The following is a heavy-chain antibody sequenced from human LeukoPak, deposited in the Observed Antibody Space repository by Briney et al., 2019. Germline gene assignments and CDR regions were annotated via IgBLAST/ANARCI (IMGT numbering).Heavy chain of an antibody. CDR2: IYYSGST. Sequence: SETLSLTCTVSGGSISHYFWSWIRQPPGKALEWIGYIYYSGSTNYDPSLKSRVTISVDTSKNQFSLKLSSVTAADTAVYYCAKTVAGYWYFDLWGRGTLVTVSS. CDR3: AKTVAGYWYFDL. D-gene: IGHD6-19*01. J-gene: IGHJ2*01. CDR1: GGSISHYF. V-gene: IGHV4-59*08.